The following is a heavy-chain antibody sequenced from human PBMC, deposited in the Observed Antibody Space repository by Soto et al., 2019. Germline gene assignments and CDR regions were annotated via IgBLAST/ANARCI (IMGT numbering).Heavy chain of an antibody. V-gene: IGHV4-30-4*01. CDR2: IFHTGTA. J-gene: IGHJ5*02. D-gene: IGHD5-18*01. CDR3: ARDRGYRSGSFGS. CDR1: GGSISSSDYF. Sequence: PSETLSLTCTVSGGSISSSDYFWTWIRQPPGKGLEWMVYIFHTGTAYSNPSLKGRGTMSVDTSKKQISLKLTSVTAADTAMYYCARDRGYRSGSFGSSGQGVLVTVSS.